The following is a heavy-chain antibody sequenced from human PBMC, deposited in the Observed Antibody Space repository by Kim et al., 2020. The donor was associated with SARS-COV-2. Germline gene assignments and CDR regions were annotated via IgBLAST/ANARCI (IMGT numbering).Heavy chain of an antibody. Sequence: SETLSLTCTVSGGSISSGGYYWSWIRQHPGKGLEWIGYIYYSGSTYYNPSLKSRVTISVDTSKNQFSLKLSSVTAADTAVYYCARDNGSDYDNAPGFDPWGQGTLVTVSS. CDR1: GGSISSGGYY. J-gene: IGHJ5*02. CDR2: IYYSGST. CDR3: ARDNGSDYDNAPGFDP. V-gene: IGHV4-31*03. D-gene: IGHD4-17*01.